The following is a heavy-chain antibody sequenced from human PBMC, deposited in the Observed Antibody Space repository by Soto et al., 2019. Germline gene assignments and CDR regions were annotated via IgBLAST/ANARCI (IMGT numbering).Heavy chain of an antibody. Sequence: EVQLVETGGGLIQPGGSLRLSCAASGFTVSSNYMSWVRQAPGKGLEWVSVIYSGGSTYYADSVKGRFTISRDNSKNTLYLQMNSLRAEDTAVYYCARDQTVRGYDWYSDLWGRGTLVTVSS. V-gene: IGHV3-53*02. CDR1: GFTVSSNY. J-gene: IGHJ2*01. D-gene: IGHD3-10*01. CDR2: IYSGGST. CDR3: ARDQTVRGYDWYSDL.